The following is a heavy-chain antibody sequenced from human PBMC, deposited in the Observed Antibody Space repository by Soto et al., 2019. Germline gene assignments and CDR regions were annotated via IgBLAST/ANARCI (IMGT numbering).Heavy chain of an antibody. J-gene: IGHJ6*03. V-gene: IGHV4-59*01. D-gene: IGHD2-15*01. CDR1: GGSISSYY. CDR2: IYYSGST. CDR3: ARHPLSYCSGGSCYLHYYYYMDV. Sequence: SETLSLTCTVSGGSISSYYWSWIRQPPGKGLEWIGYIYYSGSTNYNPSLKSRVTISVDTSKNQFSLKLSSVTAADTAVYYCARHPLSYCSGGSCYLHYYYYMDVWGKGTTVTVSS.